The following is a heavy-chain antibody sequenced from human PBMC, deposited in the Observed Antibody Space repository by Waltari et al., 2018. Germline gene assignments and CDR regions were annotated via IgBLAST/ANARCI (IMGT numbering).Heavy chain of an antibody. CDR2: ISPIVGTA. V-gene: IGHV1-69*01. Sequence: QVQLVQSGAEVKKPGSSVKVSCKASGGTFSSYAISWVRQAPGQGLEWMGGISPIVGTANYAQKFQVRVTITADESTSTAYMELSSLRSEDTAVYYCARGGIDIVVVVAATALGYWGQGTLVTVSS. CDR3: ARGGIDIVVVVAATALGY. J-gene: IGHJ4*02. D-gene: IGHD2-15*01. CDR1: GGTFSSYA.